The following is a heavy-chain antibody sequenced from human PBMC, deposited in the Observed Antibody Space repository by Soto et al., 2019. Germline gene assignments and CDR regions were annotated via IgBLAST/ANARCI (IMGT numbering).Heavy chain of an antibody. J-gene: IGHJ4*02. CDR3: AKSRGDSWNTYFFDY. D-gene: IGHD2-21*01. CDR2: ISVTGQTT. V-gene: IGHV3-23*01. CDR1: GFTFDSYS. Sequence: EVQLLESGGGSVQPGGSLMLSCAASGFTFDSYSLSWVRQAPGKGLEWVSGISVTGQTTHYGDSVKGRFIISRDNFRNTLYLQMNSLRAEDTAVYFCAKSRGDSWNTYFFDYWGRGALVTVSS.